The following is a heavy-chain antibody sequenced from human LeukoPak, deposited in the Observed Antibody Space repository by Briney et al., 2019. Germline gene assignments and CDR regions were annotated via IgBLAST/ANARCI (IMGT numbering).Heavy chain of an antibody. CDR3: ARREGLWYPLPHWYFDL. D-gene: IGHD3-10*01. CDR2: IYYSGST. J-gene: IGHJ2*01. Sequence: KPSETLSLTCTVSGGSISGSSYYWGWIRQPPGKGLEWIGSIYYSGSTYYNPSLKSRVTISVDTSKNQFSLKLSSVTAADTAVYYCARREGLWYPLPHWYFDLWGRGTLVTVSS. V-gene: IGHV4-39*07. CDR1: GGSISGSSYY.